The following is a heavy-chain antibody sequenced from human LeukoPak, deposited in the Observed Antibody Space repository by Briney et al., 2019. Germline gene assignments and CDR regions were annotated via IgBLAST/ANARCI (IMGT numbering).Heavy chain of an antibody. CDR1: GFTFSSYA. Sequence: GGYLRCSCAASGFTFSSYAMSWVRHAPGHGLEWCSAISGSGGSTYYADSVRGRFTISRYNSKNTLYLQMNSLRAEDTAVYYCAKGGEIQLWLSYFDYWGQGTLATVSS. CDR2: ISGSGGST. D-gene: IGHD5-18*01. J-gene: IGHJ4*02. CDR3: AKGGEIQLWLSYFDY. V-gene: IGHV3-23*01.